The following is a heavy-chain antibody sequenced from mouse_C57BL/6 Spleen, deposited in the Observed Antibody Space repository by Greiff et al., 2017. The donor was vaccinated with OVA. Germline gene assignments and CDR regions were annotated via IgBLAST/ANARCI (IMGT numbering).Heavy chain of an antibody. Sequence: VQLQQPGAVLVWPGTSVKLSCKASGYTFTSYWMHWVKQRPGQGLEWIGVIDPSDSYTNYNQKFKGKATVTVDTSSSTAYMQLSSLTSEDAAVYYCAREGTGTDYWGQGTTLTVSS. V-gene: IGHV1-59*01. D-gene: IGHD4-1*01. CDR1: GYTFTSYW. J-gene: IGHJ2*01. CDR3: AREGTGTDY. CDR2: IDPSDSYT.